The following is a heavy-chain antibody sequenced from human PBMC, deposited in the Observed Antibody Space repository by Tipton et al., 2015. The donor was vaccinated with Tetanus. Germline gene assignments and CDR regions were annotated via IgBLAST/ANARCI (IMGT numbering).Heavy chain of an antibody. CDR3: ARDSQVASGWGGAFDI. J-gene: IGHJ3*02. Sequence: TLSLTCTVSGGSISSYYWSWIRRPPGKGLEWIGYIYYSGSTNYNPSLKSRVTISVDTSKNQFSLKLSSVTAADTAVYYCARDSQVASGWGGAFDIWGQGTMVTVSS. CDR1: GGSISSYY. CDR2: IYYSGST. V-gene: IGHV4-59*01. D-gene: IGHD6-19*01.